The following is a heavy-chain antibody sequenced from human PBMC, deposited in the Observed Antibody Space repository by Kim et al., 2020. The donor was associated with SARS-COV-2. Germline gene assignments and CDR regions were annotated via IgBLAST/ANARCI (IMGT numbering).Heavy chain of an antibody. CDR2: ISAYNGNT. D-gene: IGHD1-26*01. V-gene: IGHV1-18*01. J-gene: IGHJ6*03. Sequence: ASVKVSCKASGYTFTSYGISWVRQAPGQGLEWMGWISAYNGNTNYAQKLQGRVTMTTDTSTSTAYMVLRSLRSDDTAVYYCARAGLSGSYSYYMDVWGKGTTVTVSS. CDR1: GYTFTSYG. CDR3: ARAGLSGSYSYYMDV.